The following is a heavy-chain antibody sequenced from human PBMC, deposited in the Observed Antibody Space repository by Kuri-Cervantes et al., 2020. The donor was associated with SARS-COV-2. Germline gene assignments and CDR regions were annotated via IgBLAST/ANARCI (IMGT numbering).Heavy chain of an antibody. V-gene: IGHV3-48*04. CDR3: ARVPPETQFLYYYYYGMDV. Sequence: GGSLRLSCAASGFTFSSHSMNWVRQAPGKGLEWVSYISTSSSTIYYADSVKGRFTISRDNATNTLYLQMNSLRAEDTAVYYCARVPPETQFLYYYYYGMDVWGQGTTVTVSS. CDR1: GFTFSSHS. CDR2: ISTSSSTI. J-gene: IGHJ6*02.